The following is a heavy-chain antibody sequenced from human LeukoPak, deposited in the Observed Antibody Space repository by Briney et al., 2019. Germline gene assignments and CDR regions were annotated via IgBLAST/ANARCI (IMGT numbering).Heavy chain of an antibody. Sequence: GGSLRLSCAASGFTFSSYAMHWVRQAPGKGLEWVAVISYDGSNKYYADSVKGRFTISRDNSKNTLYLQMNSLRAEDTAVYYCAKEPYSSSYPNWFDPWGQGTLVTVSS. D-gene: IGHD6-6*01. CDR1: GFTFSSYA. CDR3: AKEPYSSSYPNWFDP. J-gene: IGHJ5*02. V-gene: IGHV3-30-3*01. CDR2: ISYDGSNK.